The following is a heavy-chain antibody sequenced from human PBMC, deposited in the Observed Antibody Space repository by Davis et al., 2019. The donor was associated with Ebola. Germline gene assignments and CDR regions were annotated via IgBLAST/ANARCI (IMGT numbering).Heavy chain of an antibody. V-gene: IGHV3-23*01. J-gene: IGHJ6*02. CDR3: AKDYSPLYHYYGMDV. Sequence: GGSLRLSCAASGFTFSNYAMNWVRQAPGKGLEWVATISVSGGSAYSADSVKGRFTISRDNSRKTLFLQMNSLRAEDTAVYYCAKDYSPLYHYYGMDVWGQGTPVTVSS. CDR1: GFTFSNYA. CDR2: ISVSGGSA. D-gene: IGHD4-11*01.